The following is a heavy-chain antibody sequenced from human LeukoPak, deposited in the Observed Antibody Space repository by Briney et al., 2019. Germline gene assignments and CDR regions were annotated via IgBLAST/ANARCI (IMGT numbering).Heavy chain of an antibody. D-gene: IGHD2-2*01. CDR2: IDPSDSYT. CDR1: GYSFTSYW. CDR3: ARTIGYCSSTSCSEINWFDP. V-gene: IGHV5-10-1*01. Sequence: GESLKISCKGSGYSFTSYWIGWVRQMPGKGLEWMGRIDPSDSYTNYSPSFQGHVTISADKSISTAYLQWSSLKASDTAMYYCARTIGYCSSTSCSEINWFDPWGQGTLVTVSS. J-gene: IGHJ5*02.